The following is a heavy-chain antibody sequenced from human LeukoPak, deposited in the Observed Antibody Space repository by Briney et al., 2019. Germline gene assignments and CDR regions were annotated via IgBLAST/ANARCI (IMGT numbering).Heavy chain of an antibody. D-gene: IGHD5-18*01. J-gene: IGHJ4*02. V-gene: IGHV3-48*01. CDR1: GLTFSSYS. CDR2: ISSSSTTI. CDR3: ARGGGYSYGSFDY. Sequence: GGSLRLSCAASGLTFSSYSMNWVRQAPGKGLEWVSYISSSSTTIYYADSVKGRFTISRDNAKNSLYLQMNSLRAEDTAVYYCARGGGYSYGSFDYWGQGTLVTVSS.